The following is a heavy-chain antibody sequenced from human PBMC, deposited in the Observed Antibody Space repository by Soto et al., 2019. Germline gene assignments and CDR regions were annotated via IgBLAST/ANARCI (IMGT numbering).Heavy chain of an antibody. D-gene: IGHD3-9*01. V-gene: IGHV4-31*03. J-gene: IGHJ6*02. CDR1: GGSISSGGYY. CDR2: IYYSGST. CDR3: ARDQAYYDILTGYGGMDV. Sequence: PSETLSLTCTVSGGSISSGGYYWSWIRQHPGKGLEWIGYIYYSGSTYYNPSLKSRVTISVDTSKNQCSLKLSSVTAADTAVYYCARDQAYYDILTGYGGMDVWGQGTTVTVSS.